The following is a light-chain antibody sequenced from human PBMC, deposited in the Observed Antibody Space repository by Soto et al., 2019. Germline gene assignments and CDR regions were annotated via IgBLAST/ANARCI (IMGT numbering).Light chain of an antibody. CDR1: SSDVGVYDF. J-gene: IGLJ2*01. V-gene: IGLV2-14*03. Sequence: QSALTQPASVSGSPGQSITISCAETSSDVGVYDFVSWYQQHPGKAPKLLIYDVNNRPAGISNRFSGSKSGNTASLTISGLQAEDEADYYCSSYTTSTTRVFGGGTKLTVL. CDR3: SSYTTSTTRV. CDR2: DVN.